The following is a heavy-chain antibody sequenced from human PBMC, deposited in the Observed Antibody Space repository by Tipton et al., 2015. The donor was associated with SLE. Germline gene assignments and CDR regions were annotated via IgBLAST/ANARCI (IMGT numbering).Heavy chain of an antibody. Sequence: TLSLTCSVSGGSISSGGYSWSWIRQPPGKGLEWIGYIYHSGSTYYNPSLKSRVTISVDTSKNQFSLGLNSVTAADTAVYYCARYCGSATCLGFWFSWGQGTLVTVSS. CDR2: IYHSGST. D-gene: IGHD2-2*01. CDR1: GGSISSGGYS. V-gene: IGHV4-30-2*01. CDR3: ARYCGSATCLGFWFS. J-gene: IGHJ5*02.